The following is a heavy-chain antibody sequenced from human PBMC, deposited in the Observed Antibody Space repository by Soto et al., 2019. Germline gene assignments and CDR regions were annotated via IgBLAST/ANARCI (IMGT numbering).Heavy chain of an antibody. J-gene: IGHJ4*02. D-gene: IGHD3-3*01. V-gene: IGHV3-74*01. CDR2: IVSDGTST. CDR3: AKARAQYYDFWSGYPVDY. CDR1: GFSFSNYW. Sequence: GGSLRLSCAASGFSFSNYWMNWVRQTPGNGLLWVSHIVSDGTSTGYADSVRGRFTISRDNAKNTLYLQMNSLRAEDTAVYYCAKARAQYYDFWSGYPVDYWGQGTLVTVSS.